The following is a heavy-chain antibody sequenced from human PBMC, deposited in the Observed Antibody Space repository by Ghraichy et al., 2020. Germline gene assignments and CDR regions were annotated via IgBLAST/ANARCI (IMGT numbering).Heavy chain of an antibody. CDR3: ARDQCRSGQLGPTCGV. V-gene: IGHV3-53*01. Sequence: GGSLRLSCAASGFTVSNDYMSWVRQAPGKGLEWVSHIFCTGGTDYAESARGRFTITRDSFKKMVYLQMNSLRAEDTAVYYCARDQCRSGQLGPTCGVWGQGIQVTVCS. CDR2: IFCTGGT. D-gene: IGHD1-26*01. CDR1: GFTVSNDY. J-gene: IGHJ4*02.